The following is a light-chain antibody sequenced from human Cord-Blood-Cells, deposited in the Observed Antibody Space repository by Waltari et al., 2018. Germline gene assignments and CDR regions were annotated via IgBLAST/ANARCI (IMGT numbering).Light chain of an antibody. CDR2: GNS. CDR3: QSYDSSLSGSV. J-gene: IGLJ2*01. CDR1: RANLGAGYD. Sequence: QSVLTQPPSASRAPGQRVTISCTGTRANLGAGYDVPWYQQLPGTAPTLPIYGNSNRPSGVPDRFSGSKSGTSASLAITGLQAEDEADYYCQSYDSSLSGSVFGGGTKLTVL. V-gene: IGLV1-40*01.